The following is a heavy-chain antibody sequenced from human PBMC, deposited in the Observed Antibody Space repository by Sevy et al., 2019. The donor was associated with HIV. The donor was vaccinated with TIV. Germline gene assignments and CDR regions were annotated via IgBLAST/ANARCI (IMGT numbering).Heavy chain of an antibody. D-gene: IGHD3-10*01. V-gene: IGHV3-13*01. CDR3: VRGNNLGELGYWFDP. CDR2: IGIAGDT. CDR1: GFTFSSYD. J-gene: IGHJ5*02. Sequence: GGSLRLSCAASGFTFSSYDMHWVRQVTGQGLEWVSGIGIAGDTYYPGTVKGRFTISRENARNSLDLQMNSLRAGDTAVYYCVRGNNLGELGYWFDPWGQGPLVTVSS.